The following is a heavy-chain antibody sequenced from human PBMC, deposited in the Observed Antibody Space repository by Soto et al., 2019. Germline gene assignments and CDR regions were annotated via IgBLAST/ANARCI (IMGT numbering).Heavy chain of an antibody. J-gene: IGHJ6*03. CDR2: ISAYNGNT. CDR3: AREREVPAAEQAYYYYYYMDV. V-gene: IGHV1-18*01. D-gene: IGHD2-2*01. Sequence: GASVKVSCTASGYTFTSYGISWVRQAPGQGLEWMGWISAYNGNTNYAQKLQGRVTMTTDTSTSTAYMELRGLRSDDTAVYYCAREREVPAAEQAYYYYYYMDVWGKGTTVTVSS. CDR1: GYTFTSYG.